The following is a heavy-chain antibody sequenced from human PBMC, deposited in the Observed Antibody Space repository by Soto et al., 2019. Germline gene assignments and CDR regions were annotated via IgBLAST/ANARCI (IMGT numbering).Heavy chain of an antibody. D-gene: IGHD3-9*01. V-gene: IGHV4-39*01. J-gene: IGHJ4*02. CDR2: VYRTGSV. Sequence: SETLSLTCTVTGVSIGTSGDYWGWVRQPPGKGLDWIGSVYRTGSVYYNPSLYNPSLESRLSITVDTSKNQFSLKLRSVTAADTAVYYCVDVFTGSTFGYWGQGTLVTVSS. CDR3: VDVFTGSTFGY. CDR1: GVSIGTSGDY.